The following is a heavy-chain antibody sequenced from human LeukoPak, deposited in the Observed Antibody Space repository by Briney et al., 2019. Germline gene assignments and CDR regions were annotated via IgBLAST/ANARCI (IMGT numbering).Heavy chain of an antibody. D-gene: IGHD1-26*01. CDR2: ISGSGGST. CDR3: ARDSGSYYGYYYGLDV. J-gene: IGHJ6*02. V-gene: IGHV3-23*01. Sequence: GGSLRLSCAASGFTFSSYAMSWVRQAPGKGLEWVSAISGSGGSTYYADSVKGRFTISRDNAKNSLYLQMHSLRAEDTALYYCARDSGSYYGYYYGLDVWGQGTTVTVSS. CDR1: GFTFSSYA.